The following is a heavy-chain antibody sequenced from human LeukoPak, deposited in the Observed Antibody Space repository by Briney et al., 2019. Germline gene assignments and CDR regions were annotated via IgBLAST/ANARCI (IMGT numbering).Heavy chain of an antibody. CDR2: IIPIFGTA. V-gene: IGHV1-69*13. D-gene: IGHD3-22*01. J-gene: IGHJ4*02. CDR1: GGTFSSYA. Sequence: SVKVSCKASGGTFSSYAISRVRQAPGQGLEWMGGIIPIFGTANYAQKFQGRVTITADESTSTAYMELSSLRSEDTAVYYCARVGAYYYDRSGYGHFDYWGQGALVTVSS. CDR3: ARVGAYYYDRSGYGHFDY.